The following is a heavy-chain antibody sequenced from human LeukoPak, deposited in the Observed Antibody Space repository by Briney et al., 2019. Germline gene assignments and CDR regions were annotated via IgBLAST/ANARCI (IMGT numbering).Heavy chain of an antibody. D-gene: IGHD2-15*01. CDR1: GFTFSSYW. J-gene: IGHJ4*02. V-gene: IGHV3-74*01. CDR2: INSDGSST. CDR3: AKSPVSSCRGSFCYPFDY. Sequence: GGSLRLSCAASGFTFSSYWMHWVRQAPGKGLVWVSRINSDGSSTSYADSVRGRFSISRDNAKNTLYLQMNSLRAEDTAVYFCAKSPVSSCRGSFCYPFDYWGQGNLVTVSS.